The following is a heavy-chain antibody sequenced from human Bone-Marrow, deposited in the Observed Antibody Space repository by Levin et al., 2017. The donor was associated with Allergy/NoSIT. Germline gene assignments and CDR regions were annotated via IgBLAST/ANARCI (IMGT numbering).Heavy chain of an antibody. CDR3: ARSRSLFYFYAMDV. V-gene: IGHV3-30-3*01. Sequence: GGSLRLSCAASEFTLGNYAIYWVRLAPAKGLEWVALISYDGATQHYADSVRGRFTISRDNSKNTVFLQADSLRPEDTAVYYCARSRSLFYFYAMDVWGQGTSVTVSS. J-gene: IGHJ6*02. CDR2: ISYDGATQ. CDR1: EFTLGNYA. D-gene: IGHD6-13*01.